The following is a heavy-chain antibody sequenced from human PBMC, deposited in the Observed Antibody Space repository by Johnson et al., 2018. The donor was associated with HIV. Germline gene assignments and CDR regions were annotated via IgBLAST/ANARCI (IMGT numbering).Heavy chain of an antibody. Sequence: VQLVESGGGLIQPGGSLRLSCAASGFTVSSKYMSWVRQAPGKGLEWVAVIYTGGNAYYADSVKGRFTISRDDSKNSLSLQMSSLKTEDTAVDYCTRDRDGVGVSWGQGTMVTVSS. CDR3: TRDRDGVGVS. D-gene: IGHD3-10*01. CDR2: IYTGGNA. J-gene: IGHJ3*01. CDR1: GFTVSSKY. V-gene: IGHV3-53*01.